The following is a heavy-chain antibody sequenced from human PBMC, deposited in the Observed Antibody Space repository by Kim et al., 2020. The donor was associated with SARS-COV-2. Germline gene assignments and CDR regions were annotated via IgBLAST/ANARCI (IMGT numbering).Heavy chain of an antibody. CDR2: IYYSGST. CDR3: ARGSSLTVFGVVGWFDP. Sequence: SETLSLTCTVSGGSISSYYWSWIRQPPGKGLEWIGYIYYSGSTNYNPSLKSRVTISVDTSKNQFSLKLSSVTAADTAAYYCARGSSLTVFGVVGWFDPWGQGTLVTVSS. J-gene: IGHJ5*02. D-gene: IGHD3-3*01. V-gene: IGHV4-59*01. CDR1: GGSISSYY.